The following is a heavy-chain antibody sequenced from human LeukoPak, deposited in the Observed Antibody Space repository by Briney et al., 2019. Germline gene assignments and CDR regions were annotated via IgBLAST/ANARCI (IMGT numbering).Heavy chain of an antibody. V-gene: IGHV4-4*09. CDR1: GGSISSYY. D-gene: IGHD6-19*01. J-gene: IGHJ4*02. CDR3: ASGWSLHS. CDR2: IYTSGST. Sequence: PSETLSLTCTVSGGSISSYYWSWIRQPPGKGLEWIGYIYTSGSTNYNPSLKSRVTISVDTSKNQFSLQLNSVTPDDTALYYCASGWSLHSWGQGTLVTVSS.